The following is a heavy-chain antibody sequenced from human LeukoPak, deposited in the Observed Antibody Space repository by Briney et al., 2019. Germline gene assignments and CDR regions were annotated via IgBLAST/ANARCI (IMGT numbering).Heavy chain of an antibody. Sequence: PGGCLTLSCALSGFTFSPYSMNWVRQAQGKGLEWISYISSSSSTISYADSVKGRFTISRDNAENSLYLQMNSLRAEDTAVYYCARVNGALYYFDYWGQGPLVTVSS. V-gene: IGHV3-48*01. CDR1: GFTFSPYS. D-gene: IGHD1-26*01. CDR3: ARVNGALYYFDY. CDR2: ISSSSSTI. J-gene: IGHJ4*02.